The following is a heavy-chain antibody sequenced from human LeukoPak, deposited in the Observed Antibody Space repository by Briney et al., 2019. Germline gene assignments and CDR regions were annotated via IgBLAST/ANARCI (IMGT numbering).Heavy chain of an antibody. CDR3: ADIGGGGSNTR. D-gene: IGHD2-15*01. CDR2: IRKKSDRYTT. J-gene: IGHJ1*01. V-gene: IGHV3-72*01. Sequence: AGSLRLSCVASGFTVSDHYLDWLRQAPGKGLEWVGLIRKKSDRYTTEYAASVKGRFTISRDDSTNSVYLQMSSLKSEDTAVYYCADIGGGGSNTRWGEGTVVTVSS. CDR1: GFTVSDHY.